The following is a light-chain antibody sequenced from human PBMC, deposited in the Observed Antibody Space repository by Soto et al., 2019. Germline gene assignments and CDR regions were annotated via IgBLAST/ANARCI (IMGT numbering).Light chain of an antibody. V-gene: IGKV1-39*01. CDR2: AAY. CDR1: QSISTY. Sequence: DIQMTQSPSSLSASVGDTVTITCRASQSISTYLTWYQQKPGKAPKLLIYAAYNLQSGVPSRFSGSGSGTDFTLTISSLQPEDFATYYCLQDINYPWTFGQGTKVDIK. J-gene: IGKJ1*01. CDR3: LQDINYPWT.